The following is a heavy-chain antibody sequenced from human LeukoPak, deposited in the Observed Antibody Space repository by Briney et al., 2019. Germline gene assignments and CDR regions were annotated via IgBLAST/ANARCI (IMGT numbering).Heavy chain of an antibody. V-gene: IGHV1-8*01. CDR2: MNPTSGNT. D-gene: IGHD3-10*02. Sequence: ASVKGSCKASGYTFTSYDINWVRQATGQGLELMGWMNPTSGNTGYAQKLQGRVTMTRNTSISTAYMELSSLRSEDTAVYYCARGLLFGAEDYWGQGTLATVSS. CDR1: GYTFTSYD. CDR3: ARGLLFGAEDY. J-gene: IGHJ4*02.